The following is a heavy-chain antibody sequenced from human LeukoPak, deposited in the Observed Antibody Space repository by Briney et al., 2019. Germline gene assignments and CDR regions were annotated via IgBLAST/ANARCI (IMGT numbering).Heavy chain of an antibody. CDR3: ARVESGWYLDY. D-gene: IGHD6-19*01. V-gene: IGHV3-64*01. CDR2: ISSNGGST. J-gene: IGHJ4*02. CDR1: GFTFSSYA. Sequence: GGSLRPSRAASGFTFSSYAMHWVRQAPGKGLEYVSAISSNGGSTYYANSVKGRFTISRDNSKNTLYLQMGSLRAEDMAVYYCARVESGWYLDYWGQGTLVTVSS.